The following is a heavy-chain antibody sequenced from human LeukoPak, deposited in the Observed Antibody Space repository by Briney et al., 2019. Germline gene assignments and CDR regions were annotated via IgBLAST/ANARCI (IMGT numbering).Heavy chain of an antibody. D-gene: IGHD3-10*01. CDR3: ARSSGSYYNLGY. Sequence: ASVKVSCKASGGTFSSYAISWVRQAPGQGLEWMGGIIPIFGTANHAQKFQGRVTITADESTSTAYMELSSLRSEDTAVYYCARSSGSYYNLGYWGQGTLVTVSS. J-gene: IGHJ4*02. V-gene: IGHV1-69*13. CDR1: GGTFSSYA. CDR2: IIPIFGTA.